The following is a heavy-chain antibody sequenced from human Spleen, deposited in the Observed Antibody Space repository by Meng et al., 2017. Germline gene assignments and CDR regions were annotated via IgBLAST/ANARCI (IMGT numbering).Heavy chain of an antibody. D-gene: IGHD6-13*01. CDR2: IYYSGST. J-gene: IGHJ3*02. CDR1: GGSISSSSYY. Sequence: SETLSLTCTVSGGSISSSSYYWGWIRQPPGKGLEWIGSIYYSGSTYYNPSLKSRVTISVDTSKNQFSLKLSSVTAADTAVHYCARQTRSVHIAAAGTAFDRAFDIWGQGTMVTVSS. CDR3: ARQTRSVHIAAAGTAFDRAFDI. V-gene: IGHV4-39*07.